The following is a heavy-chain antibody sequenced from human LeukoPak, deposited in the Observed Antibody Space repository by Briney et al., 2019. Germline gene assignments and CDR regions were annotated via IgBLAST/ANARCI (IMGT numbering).Heavy chain of an antibody. V-gene: IGHV3-23*01. CDR1: GFTFSSYA. J-gene: IGHJ4*02. CDR3: AKRDFDDYFDY. Sequence: PGGSLRLSCAASGFTFSSYAMNWVRQAPGKGLEWVSGISGSGGSTYYGDSVKGRFTISRDNSKNMLYLQMNSLRAEDTAVYYCAKRDFDDYFDYWGQGTLVTVSS. CDR2: ISGSGGST. D-gene: IGHD3-9*01.